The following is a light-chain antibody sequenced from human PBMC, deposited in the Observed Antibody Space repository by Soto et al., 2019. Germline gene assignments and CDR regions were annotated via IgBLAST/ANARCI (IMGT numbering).Light chain of an antibody. J-gene: IGLJ3*02. CDR1: SGSVSTSYY. CDR3: VLYMGSGIWV. Sequence: QAVVTQEPSFSVSPGGTVTLTCGLSSGSVSTSYYPSWYQQTPGQAPRTLIYNTNTRSSGVPDRFSGSILGNKAALTITGADADDESDYYCVLYMGSGIWVFGGGTKLTVL. V-gene: IGLV8-61*01. CDR2: NTN.